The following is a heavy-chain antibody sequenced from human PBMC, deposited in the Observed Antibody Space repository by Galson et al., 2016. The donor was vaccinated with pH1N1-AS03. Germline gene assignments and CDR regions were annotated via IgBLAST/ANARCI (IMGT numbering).Heavy chain of an antibody. CDR2: IKQDGSEI. CDR1: GFIYNNCW. V-gene: IGHV3-7*03. J-gene: IGHJ4*02. Sequence: SLRLSCAASGFIYNNCWMSWVRQAPGKGLEWVANIKQDGSEIHYADSVRGRFTISRDNAKSSLYLQMNSLRADDTAVYFCARFQFQFTFDHWGQGNLVTVSS. D-gene: IGHD5-24*01. CDR3: ARFQFQFTFDH.